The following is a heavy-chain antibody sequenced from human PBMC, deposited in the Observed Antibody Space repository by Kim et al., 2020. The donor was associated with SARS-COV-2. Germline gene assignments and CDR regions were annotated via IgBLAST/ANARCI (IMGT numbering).Heavy chain of an antibody. D-gene: IGHD3-3*02. V-gene: IGHV1-18*01. Sequence: TNYAQKFKDRITLTTDTSTTTAYMEMRGLTSDDTAVYYCARDDLAPYYFDYWGQGTLVSVSS. CDR2: T. J-gene: IGHJ4*02. CDR3: ARDDLAPYYFDY.